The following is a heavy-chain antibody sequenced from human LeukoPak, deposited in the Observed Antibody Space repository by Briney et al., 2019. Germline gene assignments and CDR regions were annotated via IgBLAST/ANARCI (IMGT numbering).Heavy chain of an antibody. CDR2: INPNSGGT. CDR3: ARARRKVGYLDAFDI. Sequence: ASVKVSCKASGYSFTGYYMHWLRLAPGQGLEWMGWINPNSGGTNYAQKFQGRVTMTRDTSISTAYMELSRLRSDDTAVYYCARARRKVGYLDAFDIWGQGTMVTVSS. D-gene: IGHD2-15*01. J-gene: IGHJ3*02. V-gene: IGHV1-2*02. CDR1: GYSFTGYY.